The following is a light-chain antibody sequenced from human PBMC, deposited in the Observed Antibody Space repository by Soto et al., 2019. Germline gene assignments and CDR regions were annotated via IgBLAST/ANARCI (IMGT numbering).Light chain of an antibody. J-gene: IGKJ1*01. CDR1: QSVSSN. V-gene: IGKV3-15*01. CDR2: DAS. Sequence: EIVMTQSPATLSVSPGERATLSCRASQSVSSNLVWYQQKPGQAPRLLIYDASTRATGIPARFSGSGSGTEFTLTISSLQSEDFAVYYCQQYNNWPTSGQGTKVEIK. CDR3: QQYNNWPT.